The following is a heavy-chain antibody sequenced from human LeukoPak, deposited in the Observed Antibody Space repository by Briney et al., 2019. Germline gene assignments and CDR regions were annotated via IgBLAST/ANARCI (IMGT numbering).Heavy chain of an antibody. CDR1: GXSISSSSHY. D-gene: IGHD2-2*02. V-gene: IGHV4-39*01. CDR3: ARQGYCSSTSCYRWFDP. CDR2: IHYSGIT. J-gene: IGHJ5*02. Sequence: SETLSLTCTVSGXSISSSSHYWGWIRQPPGKGQEWIGSIHYSGITYYNPSLKSRVTISVDTSKNQFSLKLSSVTAADTAVYYCARQGYCSSTSCYRWFDPWGQGTLVTVSS.